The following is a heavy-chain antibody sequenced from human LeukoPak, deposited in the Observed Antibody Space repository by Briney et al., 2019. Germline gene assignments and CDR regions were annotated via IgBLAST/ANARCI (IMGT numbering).Heavy chain of an antibody. V-gene: IGHV3-53*01. CDR2: IYGDNT. D-gene: IGHD4/OR15-4a*01. CDR1: GGSISSGSYY. J-gene: IGHJ4*02. Sequence: LSLTCTVSGGSISSGSYYWSWIRQPAGKGLEWVSFIYGDNTHYSDSVKGRFTISRDNSKNTLYLQMNSLRAEDTAVYYCARRAGAYSHPYDYWGQGTPVTVSS. CDR3: ARRAGAYSHPYDY.